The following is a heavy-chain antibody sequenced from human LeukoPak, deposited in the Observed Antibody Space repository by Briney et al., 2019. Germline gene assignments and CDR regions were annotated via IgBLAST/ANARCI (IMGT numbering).Heavy chain of an antibody. J-gene: IGHJ4*02. CDR2: IYYSGST. V-gene: IGHV4-39*07. CDR1: GGSISSSNYY. CDR3: ARERYSSGWYVGGDLDY. D-gene: IGHD6-19*01. Sequence: SETLSLTCTVSGGSISSSNYYWGWIRQPPGKGLEWIGSIYYSGSTYYNPSLKSRVTISVDTSKNQFSLKLSSVTAADTAVYYCARERYSSGWYVGGDLDYWGQGTLVTVSS.